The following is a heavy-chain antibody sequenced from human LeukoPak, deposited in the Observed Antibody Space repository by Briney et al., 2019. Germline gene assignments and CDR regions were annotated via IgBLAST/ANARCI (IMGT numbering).Heavy chain of an antibody. D-gene: IGHD2-15*01. J-gene: IGHJ4*02. CDR1: GYTFTGYY. Sequence: ASVKVSCKASGYTFTGYYMHWVRQAPGQGLEWMGWINPNSGGTNYAQKFQGRVTMTRDTSISTDYMELSRLRSDDTAVYYCAREVCSGGSCYAVFDYWGQGTLVTVSS. CDR2: INPNSGGT. CDR3: AREVCSGGSCYAVFDY. V-gene: IGHV1-2*02.